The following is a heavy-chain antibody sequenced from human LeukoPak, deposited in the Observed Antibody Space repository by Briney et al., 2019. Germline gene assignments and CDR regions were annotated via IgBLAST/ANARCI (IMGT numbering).Heavy chain of an antibody. CDR2: ISGSGGSA. D-gene: IGHD3-22*01. J-gene: IGHJ4*02. CDR3: AKDLGEYYDSSGYTPFDY. Sequence: PGGSLRLSCAASGFTFSSYAMSWVRQAPGKGLEWASAISGSGGSAYYADSVKGRFTISRDNSKNTLYLQMNSLRAEDTAVYYCAKDLGEYYDSSGYTPFDYWGQGTLVTVSS. CDR1: GFTFSSYA. V-gene: IGHV3-23*01.